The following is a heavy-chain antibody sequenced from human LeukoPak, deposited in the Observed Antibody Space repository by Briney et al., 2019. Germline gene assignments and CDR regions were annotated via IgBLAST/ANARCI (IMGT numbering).Heavy chain of an antibody. CDR3: AKDSARAPDY. CDR2: ISWDGGST. V-gene: IGHV3-43D*03. CDR1: GFTFDDYA. J-gene: IGHJ4*02. Sequence: SGGSLRLSCAASGFTFDDYAMHWVRQAPGKGLEWVSLISWDGGSTYYADSVKGRFTISRDNSKNSLHLQMNSLRAEDTALYYCAKDSARAPDYWGQGTLVTVSS. D-gene: IGHD6-25*01.